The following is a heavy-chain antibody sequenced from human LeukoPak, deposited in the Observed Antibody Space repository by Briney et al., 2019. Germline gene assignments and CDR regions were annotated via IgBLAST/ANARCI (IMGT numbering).Heavy chain of an antibody. Sequence: SETLSLTCTVSGGSISSYYWSWIRQPAGKGLEWIGRIYTSGSTNYNPSLKSRVTISVDTSKNQFSLKLSSVTAADTAVYYCARDGWFGELRYFDYWGQGTLVTVSS. J-gene: IGHJ4*02. CDR1: GGSISSYY. D-gene: IGHD3-10*01. CDR3: ARDGWFGELRYFDY. CDR2: IYTSGST. V-gene: IGHV4-4*07.